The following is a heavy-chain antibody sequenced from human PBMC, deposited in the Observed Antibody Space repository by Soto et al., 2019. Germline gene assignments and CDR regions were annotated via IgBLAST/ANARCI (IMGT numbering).Heavy chain of an antibody. CDR3: AKDRINYYDSSGYLLSRGFDS. CDR2: ISASGGST. Sequence: QPGGSLRLSCAASGFTYSSYAMSWVRQAPGKGLEWVSAISASGGSTYYADSVKGRFTISRDNSKNTLFLQMNSLRAEDTAVYYCAKDRINYYDSSGYLLSRGFDSWGQGTPVTVSS. V-gene: IGHV3-23*01. J-gene: IGHJ4*02. CDR1: GFTYSSYA. D-gene: IGHD3-22*01.